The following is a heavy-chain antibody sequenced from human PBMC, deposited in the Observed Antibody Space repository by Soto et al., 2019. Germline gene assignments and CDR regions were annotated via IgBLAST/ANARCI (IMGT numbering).Heavy chain of an antibody. Sequence: EVQLVESGGGLVQPGGSLRLSCAASGFTVSSNYMSWVRQAPGKGLEWVSVIYSGGSTYYADSVKGRFTISRHNSKNTLYLQMNSLRAEDTAVYYCAGALGYCTNGVCYGRSPTSYYFDYWGQGTLVTVSS. CDR3: AGALGYCTNGVCYGRSPTSYYFDY. V-gene: IGHV3-53*04. D-gene: IGHD2-8*01. CDR2: IYSGGST. CDR1: GFTVSSNY. J-gene: IGHJ4*02.